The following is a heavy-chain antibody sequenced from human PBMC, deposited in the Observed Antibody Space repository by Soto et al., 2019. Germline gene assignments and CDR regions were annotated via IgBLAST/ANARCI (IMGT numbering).Heavy chain of an antibody. J-gene: IGHJ5*02. D-gene: IGHD6-13*01. Sequence: GGSLRLSCAASGLTFSSYAMSWVRQAPGKGLEWVSAISGSGGSTYYAGSVEGQLIISRDNSKNTLYLQMNSLRAEDTTVYYRAKAGSSSWYNCFDHWGQGTLVTVSS. CDR1: GLTFSSYA. CDR2: ISGSGGST. CDR3: AKAGSSSWYNCFDH. V-gene: IGHV3-23*01.